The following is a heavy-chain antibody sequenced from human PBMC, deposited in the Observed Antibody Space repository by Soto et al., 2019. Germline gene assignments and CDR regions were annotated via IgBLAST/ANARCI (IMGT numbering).Heavy chain of an antibody. D-gene: IGHD3-10*01. J-gene: IGHJ4*02. V-gene: IGHV4-31*03. CDR1: GGSISSGGHY. CDR2: IYYSGAS. CDR3: ARATRGFLWYFDF. Sequence: SETLSLTCSVSGGSISSGGHYWSWVRQRPGKGLEWIGYIYYSGASYYNPSLRSRVTMSVDTSKNQFSLNLTSVTDADTALYFCARATRGFLWYFDFWGQGSLVTVSS.